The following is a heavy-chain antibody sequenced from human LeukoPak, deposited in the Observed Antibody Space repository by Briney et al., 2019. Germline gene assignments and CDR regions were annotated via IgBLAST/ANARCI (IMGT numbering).Heavy chain of an antibody. J-gene: IGHJ4*02. CDR2: VYHSGST. Sequence: SETLSLTCAVSGGSISSSNWWSWVRQPPEKGLEWIGEVYHSGSTKYNPSLKSRVTISVDKSKHQFSLKLSSVTAADTAVYYCARRVSGSYYFDYWGQGTLVTVSS. D-gene: IGHD6-19*01. V-gene: IGHV4-4*02. CDR1: GGSISSSNW. CDR3: ARRVSGSYYFDY.